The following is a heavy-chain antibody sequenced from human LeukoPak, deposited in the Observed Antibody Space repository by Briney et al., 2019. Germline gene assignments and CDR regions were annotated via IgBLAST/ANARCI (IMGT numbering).Heavy chain of an antibody. CDR1: GFTFSSYG. CDR2: IRYDGSNK. CDR3: AKCYDSSGRPFDY. D-gene: IGHD3-22*01. Sequence: GGSPRLSCAASGFTFSSYGMHWVRQAPGKGLEWVAFIRYDGSNKYYADSVKGRFTISRDNSKNTLYLQMNSLRAEDTAVYYCAKCYDSSGRPFDYWGQGTLVTVSS. J-gene: IGHJ4*02. V-gene: IGHV3-30*02.